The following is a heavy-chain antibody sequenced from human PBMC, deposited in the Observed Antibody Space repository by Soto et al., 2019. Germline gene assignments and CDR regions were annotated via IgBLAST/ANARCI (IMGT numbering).Heavy chain of an antibody. J-gene: IGHJ6*02. CDR1: GGSIKSDYY. Sequence: KTSETLSLTCTVSGGSIKSDYYWAWVRQPPGGGLEWMGYKYYSGATDSDPSLEARVSFSVDTSKNQFFLNLTSVTVADTAVYYCARGRPNYFYYGLDVWGRGIPGTVSS. V-gene: IGHV4-30-4*01. CDR2: KYYSGAT. CDR3: ARGRPNYFYYGLDV.